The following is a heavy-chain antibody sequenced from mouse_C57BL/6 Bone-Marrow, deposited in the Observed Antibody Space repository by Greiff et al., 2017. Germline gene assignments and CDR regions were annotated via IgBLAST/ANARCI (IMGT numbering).Heavy chain of an antibody. CDR2: IDPEDGET. CDR3: ARWPHYYGFAY. CDR1: GFNIQDYY. Sequence: VQLQQSGAELVKPGASVKLSCTASGFNIQDYYMHWVKQRTEQGLEWIGRIDPEDGETKYVPKFQGKATITADKSSNTAYLQLSSLTSEDTAVYYCARWPHYYGFAYWGQGTLVTVAA. V-gene: IGHV14-2*01. D-gene: IGHD1-1*01. J-gene: IGHJ3*01.